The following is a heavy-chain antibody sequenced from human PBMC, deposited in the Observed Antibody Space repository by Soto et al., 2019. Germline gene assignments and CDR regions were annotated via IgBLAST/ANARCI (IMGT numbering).Heavy chain of an antibody. CDR1: GNSFIPYW. CDR3: ARRLSYSSGWDR. Sequence: EVQLVQSGAEVKKPGESLKISCKASGNSFIPYWIGWVRRMPGEGLEWMGIIYPSDSTTRYSPSFQGQVSISADKSISTAYLQWSSLKASDTAMYYCARRLSYSSGWDRWGQGTLVTVSS. CDR2: IYPSDSTT. V-gene: IGHV5-51*01. D-gene: IGHD6-19*01. J-gene: IGHJ4*01.